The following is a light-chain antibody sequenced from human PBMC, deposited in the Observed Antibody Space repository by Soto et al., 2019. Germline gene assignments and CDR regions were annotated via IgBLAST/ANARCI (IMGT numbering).Light chain of an antibody. CDR2: SNN. V-gene: IGLV1-44*01. J-gene: IGLJ1*01. CDR1: SSTIGSNP. CDR3: GAWDDSLNGYV. Sequence: QSGLTQPPSASGTPGQRVAISCSGSSSTIGSNPVNWYQQLPGTAPKLLICSNNQRPAAFADRFSGSKSGTSASLAIRALQSEDEAHYSCGAWDDSLNGYVFGTGTKVTVL.